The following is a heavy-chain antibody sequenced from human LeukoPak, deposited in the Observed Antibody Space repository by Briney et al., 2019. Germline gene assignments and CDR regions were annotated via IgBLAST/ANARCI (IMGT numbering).Heavy chain of an antibody. CDR1: GASISSHS. V-gene: IGHV4-59*11. J-gene: IGHJ4*02. CDR3: ARGAVETGTLRWGPTPRDKYFFDY. CDR2: RHDSGAS. D-gene: IGHD4-23*01. Sequence: SETLSLTCSVSGASISSHSWTWIRQAPGRGLEWIGYRHDSGASSYNPSLKSRVAIFIDKSKRQVSLKLSVVTVADTAVYFCARGAVETGTLRWGPTPRDKYFFDYWGQGALVTVSS.